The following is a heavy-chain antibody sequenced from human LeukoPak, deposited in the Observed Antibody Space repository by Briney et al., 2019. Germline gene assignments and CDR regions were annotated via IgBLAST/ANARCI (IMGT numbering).Heavy chain of an antibody. CDR3: ARHPVWYYWFDP. Sequence: SETLSLTCTVSGGSISSYYWSRIRQPPGKGLEWIGYIYYSGSTNYNPSLKSRVTISVDTSKNQFSLKLSSVTAADTAVYYCARHPVWYYWFDPWGQGTLVTVSS. CDR2: IYYSGST. D-gene: IGHD2-8*01. CDR1: GGSISSYY. V-gene: IGHV4-59*08. J-gene: IGHJ5*02.